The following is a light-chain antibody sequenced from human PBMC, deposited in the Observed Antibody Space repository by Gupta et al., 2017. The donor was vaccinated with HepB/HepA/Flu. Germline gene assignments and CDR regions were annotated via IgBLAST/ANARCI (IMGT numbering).Light chain of an antibody. CDR2: AAS. J-gene: IGKJ4*01. CDR1: QSINFW. Sequence: DIQMTQSPSTLSASVGDRVTITCRASQSINFWLAWYQQKPGKAPKLLIYAASTLESGVPSRFSGSGSGXEFTLTXSSLQPDDFATYYCLQDNLHSTFGXGTKVEIK. CDR3: LQDNLHST. V-gene: IGKV1-5*03.